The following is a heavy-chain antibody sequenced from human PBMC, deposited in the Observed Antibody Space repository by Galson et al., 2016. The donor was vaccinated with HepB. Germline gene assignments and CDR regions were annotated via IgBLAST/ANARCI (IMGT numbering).Heavy chain of an antibody. CDR3: AKDMRRIGYYHWAFDI. V-gene: IGHV3-9*01. CDR1: GFTFDDYA. D-gene: IGHD3-3*01. Sequence: LRLSCAASGFTFDDYAMHWVRQAPGKGLEWVSGISWNSGSIGYADSVKGRFTISRDNAKNSLYLQMNSLRDEDTALYYCAKDMRRIGYYHWAFDIWGQGTMVTFSS. J-gene: IGHJ3*02. CDR2: ISWNSGSI.